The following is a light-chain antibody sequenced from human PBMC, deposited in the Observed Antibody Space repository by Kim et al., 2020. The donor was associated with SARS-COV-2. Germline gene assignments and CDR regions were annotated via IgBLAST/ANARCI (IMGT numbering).Light chain of an antibody. Sequence: EIVLTQSPATLSLSPGERATLSCRASQSVDNELAWYLQKPGQAPRLLIYDASNRATGIPPRFSASGSGTDFTLTISRLEPEDFAVYYCQQRHSWPPTFGQGTRLEIK. CDR3: QQRHSWPPT. J-gene: IGKJ5*01. V-gene: IGKV3-11*01. CDR2: DAS. CDR1: QSVDNE.